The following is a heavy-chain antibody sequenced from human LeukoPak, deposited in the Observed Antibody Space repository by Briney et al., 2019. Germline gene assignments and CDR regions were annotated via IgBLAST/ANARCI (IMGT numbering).Heavy chain of an antibody. CDR3: ARPADYDFWSGYYSY. J-gene: IGHJ4*02. V-gene: IGHV4-34*01. Sequence: SETLSLTCAVYGGSFSGYYWSWIRQPPGKGLEWIGEINHSGSTNYNPSLKSRVTISVDTSKNQFSLKLSSVTAADTAVYYCARPADYDFWSGYYSYWGQGTLVTVSS. CDR1: GGSFSGYY. D-gene: IGHD3-3*01. CDR2: INHSGST.